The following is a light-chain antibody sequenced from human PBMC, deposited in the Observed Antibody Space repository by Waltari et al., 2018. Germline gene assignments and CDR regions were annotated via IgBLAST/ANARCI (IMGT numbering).Light chain of an antibody. CDR2: SAS. CDR1: QSVSSN. V-gene: IGKV3-15*01. Sequence: EIVMTQSPATLSVSPGERATLSCRASQSVSSNLAWYQQKPGQAPRLLIHSASTRVTGIPARFSGSGSGTDFTLTISSLRSEDFAVYYCQQYNNWPPYTFGQGTKLDIK. CDR3: QQYNNWPPYT. J-gene: IGKJ2*01.